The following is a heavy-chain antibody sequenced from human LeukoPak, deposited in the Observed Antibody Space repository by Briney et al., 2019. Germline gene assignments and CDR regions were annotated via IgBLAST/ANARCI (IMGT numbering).Heavy chain of an antibody. CDR2: VSNSGDYI. D-gene: IGHD2-8*01. V-gene: IGHV3-21*06. CDR3: ARALIGYYFDY. CDR1: GFSSSSYR. J-gene: IGHJ4*02. Sequence: GGSLRLSCAASGFSSSSYRMNWVRQAPGKGLEWVSSVSNSGDYIHYADSVKGRFTISRDDSKSSLYLQMNSLRAEDTAVYYCARALIGYYFDYWGQGPLVTVSS.